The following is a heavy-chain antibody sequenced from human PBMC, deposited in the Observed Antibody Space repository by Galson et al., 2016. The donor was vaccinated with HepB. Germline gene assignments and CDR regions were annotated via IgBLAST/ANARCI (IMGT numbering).Heavy chain of an antibody. CDR1: GYSFTSYG. D-gene: IGHD1-26*01. Sequence: SVKVSCKASGYSFTSYGLSWVRQAPGQGLEWMGWISAYKGNTNYAQKLQGRVTMTTDTSTSTAYMELRSLRSDDTAVYYCARGYSGSFFDAFDIWGQGTMVTVSS. V-gene: IGHV1-18*01. CDR3: ARGYSGSFFDAFDI. CDR2: ISAYKGNT. J-gene: IGHJ3*02.